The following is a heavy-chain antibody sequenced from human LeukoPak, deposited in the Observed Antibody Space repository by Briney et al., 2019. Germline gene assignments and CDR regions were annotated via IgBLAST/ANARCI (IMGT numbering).Heavy chain of an antibody. D-gene: IGHD3-10*01. CDR3: ARGRFGVWDY. J-gene: IGHJ4*02. CDR2: IYYSGST. V-gene: IGHV4-59*01. Sequence: PSETLSLTCTVSGGSISSYYWSWIRQPPGKGLEWIGYIYYSGSTNYNPSPKSRVTISVDTSKNQFSLKLSSVTAADTAVYYCARGRFGVWDYWGQGTLVTVSS. CDR1: GGSISSYY.